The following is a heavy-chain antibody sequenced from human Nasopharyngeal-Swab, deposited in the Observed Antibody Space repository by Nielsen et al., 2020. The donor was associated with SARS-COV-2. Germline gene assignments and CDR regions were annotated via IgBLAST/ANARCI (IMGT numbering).Heavy chain of an antibody. D-gene: IGHD3-3*01. CDR1: GFSFSTAW. CDR2: ISSSSTYI. V-gene: IGHV3-21*01. Sequence: GGSLRLSCAASGFSFSTAWMSWVRQAPGKGLEWVSSISSSSTYIYYADSVKGRLTISRDNTKNSLSLQMNSLRAEDTAVYYCARDGLDYDFWSAYFMDVWGQGTTVTVSS. CDR3: ARDGLDYDFWSAYFMDV. J-gene: IGHJ6*02.